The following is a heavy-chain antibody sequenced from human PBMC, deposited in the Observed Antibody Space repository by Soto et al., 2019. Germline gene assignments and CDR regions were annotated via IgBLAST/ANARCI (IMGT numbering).Heavy chain of an antibody. CDR3: ARAYGMVRGGRYYYYYMDV. CDR2: INHSGST. J-gene: IGHJ6*03. V-gene: IGHV4-34*01. D-gene: IGHD3-10*01. Sequence: QVQLQQWGAGLLKPSETLSLTCAVYGGSFSGYYWSWIRQPTGKGLEWIGEINHSGSTNYNPSLKSRVTISVDTSKNQFSLKLSSVTAADTAVYYCARAYGMVRGGRYYYYYMDVWGKGTTVTVSS. CDR1: GGSFSGYY.